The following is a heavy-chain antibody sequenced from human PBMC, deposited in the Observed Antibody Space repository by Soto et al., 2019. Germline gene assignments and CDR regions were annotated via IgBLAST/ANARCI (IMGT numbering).Heavy chain of an antibody. J-gene: IGHJ4*02. CDR1: GFTFSSYA. CDR3: AKDRWGDSGGWSMGHYFEX. Sequence: PGGSLRLSCAASGFTFSSYAMSWVRQAPGKGLEWVSAIGGSGGRTYYADSVKGRFTISRDKSKNTLNLQMNSLRAEDTAVYYCAKDRWGDSGGWSMGHYFEXWGQGTLVTVSX. D-gene: IGHD6-19*01. CDR2: IGGSGGRT. V-gene: IGHV3-23*01.